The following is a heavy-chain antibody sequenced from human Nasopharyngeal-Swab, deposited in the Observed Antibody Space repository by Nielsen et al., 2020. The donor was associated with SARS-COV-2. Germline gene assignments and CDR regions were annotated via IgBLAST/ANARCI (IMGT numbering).Heavy chain of an antibody. CDR3: ASSPFRITIFGVVIGNWFDP. J-gene: IGHJ5*02. CDR2: IYYSGST. Sequence: WIRQPPGKGLAWIGSIYYSGSTYYNPSLKSRVTISVDTSENQFSLKLSSVTAADTAVYYCASSPFRITIFGVVIGNWFDPWGQGTLVTVSS. D-gene: IGHD3-3*01. V-gene: IGHV4-39*01.